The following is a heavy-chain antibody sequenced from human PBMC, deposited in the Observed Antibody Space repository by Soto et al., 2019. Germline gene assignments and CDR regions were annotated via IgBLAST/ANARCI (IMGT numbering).Heavy chain of an antibody. CDR2: IYYSGST. J-gene: IGHJ4*02. CDR3: ARVGDYVWGSYRYRPFDY. V-gene: IGHV4-59*01. CDR1: GGSISSYY. Sequence: SETLSLTCTVSGGSISSYYWSWIRQPPGKGLEWIGYIYYSGSTNYNPSLKSRVTISVDTSKNQFSLKLSSVTAADTAVYYCARVGDYVWGSYRYRPFDYWGQGTLVTVSS. D-gene: IGHD3-16*02.